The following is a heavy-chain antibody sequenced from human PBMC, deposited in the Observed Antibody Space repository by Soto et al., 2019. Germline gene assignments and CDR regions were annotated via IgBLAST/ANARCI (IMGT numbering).Heavy chain of an antibody. V-gene: IGHV5-10-1*01. Sequence: EVQLVQSGAEVKKPGESLRISCKGSGYSFTSYWINWVRQMPGKGLEWMGRIDASDSYTNYSPSFQGHVTSSADKSISSAYLQWSSLKASATAMYYCARSRRETGYNSSLDYWGQGTLVTVSA. CDR2: IDASDSYT. CDR1: GYSFTSYW. D-gene: IGHD6-19*01. J-gene: IGHJ4*02. CDR3: ARSRRETGYNSSLDY.